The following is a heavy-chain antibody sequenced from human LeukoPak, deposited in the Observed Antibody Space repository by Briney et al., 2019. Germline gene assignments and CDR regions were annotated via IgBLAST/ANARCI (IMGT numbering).Heavy chain of an antibody. CDR2: ISYDGSSE. J-gene: IGHJ6*02. CDR3: AKDFSALVVPAATYYYYYGMDV. CDR1: GFTFSSYG. V-gene: IGHV3-30*18. Sequence: GGSLRLSCAASGFTFSSYGVHWVRQAPGKGLEWVAVISYDGSSEYYADSVKGRFTISRDNSKDTLYLQMNSLRAEDTAVYYCAKDFSALVVPAATYYYYYGMDVWGHGTTVTVSS. D-gene: IGHD2-2*01.